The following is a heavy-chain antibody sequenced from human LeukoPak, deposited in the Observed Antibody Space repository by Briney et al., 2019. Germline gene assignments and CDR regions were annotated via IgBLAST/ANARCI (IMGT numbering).Heavy chain of an antibody. V-gene: IGHV4-59*01. CDR3: ARVPGYDSSGSEVY. CDR1: GGSISSYY. D-gene: IGHD3-22*01. J-gene: IGHJ4*02. CDR2: IYYSGST. Sequence: KSSETLSLTCTVSGGSISSYYWSWIRQPPGKGLEWIGYIYYSGSTNYNPSLKSRVTISVDTSKNQFSLKLSAVTAADTAVYYCARVPGYDSSGSEVYWGQGTLVTVSS.